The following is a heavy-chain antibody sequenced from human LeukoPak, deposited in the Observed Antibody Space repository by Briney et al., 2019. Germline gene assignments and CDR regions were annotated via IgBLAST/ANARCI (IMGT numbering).Heavy chain of an antibody. CDR1: GGSFSGYY. CDR2: INHSGST. J-gene: IGHJ4*02. D-gene: IGHD3-10*02. Sequence: SETLSLTCAVYGGSFSGYYWSWIRQPPGKGLEWIGEINHSGSTNYNPSLKSRVTISVDTSKNQFSLKLSSVTAADTAVYYFARGRKYYVLDYWGQGTLVTVSS. V-gene: IGHV4-34*01. CDR3: ARGRKYYVLDY.